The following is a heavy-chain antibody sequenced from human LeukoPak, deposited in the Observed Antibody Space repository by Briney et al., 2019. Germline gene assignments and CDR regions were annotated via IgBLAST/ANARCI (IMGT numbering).Heavy chain of an antibody. CDR3: ARLAAGSDHFDY. J-gene: IGHJ4*02. CDR1: GFTFSRYW. CDR2: IKQDGSEK. V-gene: IGHV3-7*04. D-gene: IGHD6-25*01. Sequence: TGGSLRLSCAASGFTFSRYWMSWVRQAPGKGLEWVANIKQDGSEKHYVDSVKGRFTFSRDNAKNSLYLQMNSLRAEDTAVCYCARLAAGSDHFDYWGQGTLVTVSS.